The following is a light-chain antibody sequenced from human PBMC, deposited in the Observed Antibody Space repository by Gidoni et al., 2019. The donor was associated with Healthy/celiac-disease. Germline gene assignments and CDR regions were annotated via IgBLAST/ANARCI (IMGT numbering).Light chain of an antibody. CDR3: AAWDDSLNGWV. Sequence: QSVLTQPPSAPGTPGQRVTISCSGSSSNIGSNPVNWYQQLPGTAPTLLIYSNTQRPSGVPDRFSGSKSGTSASLAISGLQSEDEADYYCAAWDDSLNGWVFGGGTKLTVL. J-gene: IGLJ3*02. CDR2: SNT. V-gene: IGLV1-44*01. CDR1: SSNIGSNP.